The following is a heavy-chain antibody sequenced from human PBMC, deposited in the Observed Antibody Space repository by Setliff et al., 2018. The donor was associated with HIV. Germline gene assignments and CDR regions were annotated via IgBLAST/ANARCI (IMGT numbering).Heavy chain of an antibody. CDR3: ARSNGALYSSSWYYFDY. J-gene: IGHJ4*02. D-gene: IGHD6-13*01. CDR1: GGSISSYY. Sequence: SETLSLTCTVSGGSISSYYWSWIRQPAGKGLEWIGRIYTSGSTNYNPSLKSRVTMSVDTSKNQFSLKLSSVTAADTAVYYCARSNGALYSSSWYYFDYWGQGTLVTVSS. V-gene: IGHV4-4*07. CDR2: IYTSGST.